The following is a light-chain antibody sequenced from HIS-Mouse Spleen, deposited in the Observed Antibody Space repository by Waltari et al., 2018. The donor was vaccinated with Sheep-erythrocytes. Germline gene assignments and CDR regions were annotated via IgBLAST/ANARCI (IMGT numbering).Light chain of an antibody. CDR1: SRDVCGYNY. CDR3: SSYAGSNNWV. Sequence: QSALTQPPSASGSPGQSVTISCTGTSRDVCGYNYVSWYQHHPGKAPKLMIYEVSKRPSGVPDRFSGSKSGNTASLTVSGLQAEDEADYYCSSYAGSNNWVFGGGTKLTVL. CDR2: EVS. V-gene: IGLV2-8*01. J-gene: IGLJ3*02.